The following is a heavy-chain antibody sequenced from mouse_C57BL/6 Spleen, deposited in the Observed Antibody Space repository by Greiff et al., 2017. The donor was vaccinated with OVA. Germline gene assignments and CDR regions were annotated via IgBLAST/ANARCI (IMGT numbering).Heavy chain of an antibody. J-gene: IGHJ2*01. CDR1: GFTFSSYA. CDR2: ISDGGSYT. D-gene: IGHD2-5*01. CDR3: ARDSLAYYSKRFDY. Sequence: EVKVVESGGGLVKPGGSLKLSCAASGFTFSSYAMSWVRQTPEKRLEWVATISDGGSYTYYPDNVKGRFTISRDNAKNNLYLQMSHLKSEDTAMYYCARDSLAYYSKRFDYWGQGTTLTVSS. V-gene: IGHV5-4*01.